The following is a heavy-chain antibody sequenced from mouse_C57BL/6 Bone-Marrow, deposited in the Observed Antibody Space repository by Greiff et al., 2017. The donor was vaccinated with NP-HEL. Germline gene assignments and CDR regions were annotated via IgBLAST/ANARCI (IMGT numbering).Heavy chain of an antibody. D-gene: IGHD2-4*01. CDR1: GFTFSSYG. Sequence: EVKLVESGGDLVKPGGSLKLSCAASGFTFSSYGMSWVRQTPDKRLEWVATISSGGSYTYYPASVKGRFTISRDNAKNTLYLQMSSLKSEDTAMYYCASRYDYDGAWFAYWGQGTLVTVSA. V-gene: IGHV5-6*02. CDR3: ASRYDYDGAWFAY. CDR2: ISSGGSYT. J-gene: IGHJ3*01.